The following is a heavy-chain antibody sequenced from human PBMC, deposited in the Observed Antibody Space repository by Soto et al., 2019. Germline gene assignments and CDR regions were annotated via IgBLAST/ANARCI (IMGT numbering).Heavy chain of an antibody. V-gene: IGHV3-23*01. CDR3: PRDAISMVRRTNYWFDP. CDR1: GEIVRNHA. CDR2: ISGTGIAT. Sequence: PXVSLGLAGAACGEIVRNHARGLVLHAPGKGLEWVSAISGTGIATYYADSVKGRFTISRDNSKNTLYLQMNRLRADDTAVYYCPRDAISMVRRTNYWFDPWGQGPLVTVSS. J-gene: IGHJ5*02. D-gene: IGHD3-10*01.